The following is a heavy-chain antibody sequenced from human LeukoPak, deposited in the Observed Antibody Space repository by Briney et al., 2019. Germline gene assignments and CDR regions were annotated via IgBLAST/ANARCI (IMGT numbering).Heavy chain of an antibody. CDR2: IRSKANSYAT. J-gene: IGHJ6*02. Sequence: GGSLKLSCAASGFTFSGSAMHWVRQASGKGLEWVGRIRSKANSYATAYAASVKGRFTISRDDSKNTAYLQMNSLKTEDTAVYYCARDPAYDSPNYYYYGMDVWGQGTTVTVSS. D-gene: IGHD3-3*01. CDR3: ARDPAYDSPNYYYYGMDV. V-gene: IGHV3-73*01. CDR1: GFTFSGSA.